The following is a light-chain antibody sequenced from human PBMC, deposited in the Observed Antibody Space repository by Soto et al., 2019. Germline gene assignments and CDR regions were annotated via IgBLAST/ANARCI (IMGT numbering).Light chain of an antibody. CDR2: WAS. CDR1: HTLLYNSKNY. CDR3: QQYYSNPLT. Sequence: VMTQYPDSLAVSLGERATINCKSNHTLLYNSKNYLAWYQQKPGQPPKLLIYWASTRESGVPDRISGSGSGTDFRLTISSLQAEDAAVYYCQQYYSNPLTFGGGTKV. J-gene: IGKJ4*01. V-gene: IGKV4-1*01.